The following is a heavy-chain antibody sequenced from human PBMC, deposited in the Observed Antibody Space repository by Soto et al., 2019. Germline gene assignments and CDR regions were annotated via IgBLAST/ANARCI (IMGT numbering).Heavy chain of an antibody. CDR3: ASDGTGIAAAGTGTFFDY. D-gene: IGHD6-13*01. CDR2: INPNSGDT. V-gene: IGHV1-2*04. J-gene: IGHJ4*02. CDR1: GYTFTGYY. Sequence: QVQLVQSGAEVKKPGASVKVSCKASGYTFTGYYIHWVRQAPGQGLEWMGWINPNSGDTNYAQTFQGWVTMTRDTSISTAYMELSRLRSDDTAVYYCASDGTGIAAAGTGTFFDYWGQGTLVIVSS.